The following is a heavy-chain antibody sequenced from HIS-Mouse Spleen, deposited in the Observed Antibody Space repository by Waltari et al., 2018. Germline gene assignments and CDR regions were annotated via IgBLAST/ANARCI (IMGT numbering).Heavy chain of an antibody. CDR3: ARDLALPLQWELHGMDV. V-gene: IGHV3-30*04. J-gene: IGHJ6*02. CDR1: GFTFSSYA. CDR2: ISYDGSNK. Sequence: QVQLVESGGDVVQPGRSLRLSCAASGFTFSSYAMHWVRQAPGKGLEWVAVISYDGSNKYYADSVKGRFTISRDNSMNTLYLQMNSRRAEDTAVYYCARDLALPLQWELHGMDVWGQGTTVTVSS. D-gene: IGHD1-26*01.